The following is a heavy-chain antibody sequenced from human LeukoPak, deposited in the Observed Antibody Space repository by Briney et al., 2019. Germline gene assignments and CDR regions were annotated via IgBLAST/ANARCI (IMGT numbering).Heavy chain of an antibody. V-gene: IGHV4-39*01. CDR1: GGSISSSSYY. Sequence: SETLSLTCTVSGGSISSSSYYWGWIRQPPGKGLEWIGSIYYSGSTYYNPSLKSRVTISVDTSKNQFSLKLSSVTAADTAVYYCGSYRYPDAFDIWGRGTMVTVSS. J-gene: IGHJ3*02. CDR2: IYYSGST. CDR3: GSYRYPDAFDI. D-gene: IGHD3-16*02.